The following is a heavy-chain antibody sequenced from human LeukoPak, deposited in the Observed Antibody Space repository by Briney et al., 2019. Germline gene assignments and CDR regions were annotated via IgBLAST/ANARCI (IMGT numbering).Heavy chain of an antibody. CDR3: AGSSGWARYFDY. J-gene: IGHJ4*02. Sequence: LPGGSLRLSCAASGFTFSDYWMSWVRQAPGKGLEWVANIKQDGSEKYYVDSVKGRFTISRDNAKNSLFLQMNSLRAEDTAVYYCAGSSGWARYFDYWGQGTLVTVSS. V-gene: IGHV3-7*05. D-gene: IGHD6-19*01. CDR2: IKQDGSEK. CDR1: GFTFSDYW.